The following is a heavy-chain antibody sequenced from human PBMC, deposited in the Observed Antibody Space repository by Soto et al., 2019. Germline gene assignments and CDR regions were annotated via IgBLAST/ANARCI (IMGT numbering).Heavy chain of an antibody. J-gene: IGHJ5*02. Sequence: GGSLRLSCAASGFTLSSYAMSWVRQAPGKGLEWVSAISGSGGSTYYADSVKGRFTISRDNSKNTLYLQMNSPRAEDTAVYYCAKDRVPAATGWFDPWGQGTLVTVSS. CDR1: GFTLSSYA. CDR2: ISGSGGST. V-gene: IGHV3-23*01. CDR3: AKDRVPAATGWFDP. D-gene: IGHD2-2*01.